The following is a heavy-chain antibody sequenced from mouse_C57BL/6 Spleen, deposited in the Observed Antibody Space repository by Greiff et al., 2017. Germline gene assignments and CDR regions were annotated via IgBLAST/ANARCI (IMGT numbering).Heavy chain of an antibody. Sequence: DVKLQESGGGLVQPGGSLSLSCAASGFTFTDYYMSWVRQPPGTALEWFGFIRNKANGYTTEYSSPVKGRFTISRDNSQSILYLQMNALRAEDSATYYCARSDYYGSSSYAMDYWGQGTSVTVSS. CDR3: ARSDYYGSSSYAMDY. J-gene: IGHJ4*01. CDR1: GFTFTDYY. CDR2: IRNKANGYTT. V-gene: IGHV7-3*01. D-gene: IGHD1-1*01.